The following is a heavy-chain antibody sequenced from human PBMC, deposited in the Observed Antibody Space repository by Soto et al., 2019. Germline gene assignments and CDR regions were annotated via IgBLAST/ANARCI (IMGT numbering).Heavy chain of an antibody. Sequence: QVQLQQWGAGLLKPSETLSLTCDVYGGSCSGYYWSWIRQPPGKGLEGIGEINHSGSTNYKPSLKSRVTISVDTSKNQFSLKLSAVTAADTAVYYCARGDTVRWDYWGQGTLVTVSS. CDR3: ARGDTVRWDY. CDR2: INHSGST. V-gene: IGHV4-34*01. D-gene: IGHD3-10*02. CDR1: GGSCSGYY. J-gene: IGHJ4*02.